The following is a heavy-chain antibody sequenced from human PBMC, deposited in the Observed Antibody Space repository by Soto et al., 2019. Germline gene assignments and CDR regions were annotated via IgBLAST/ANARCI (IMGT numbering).Heavy chain of an antibody. J-gene: IGHJ5*02. CDR2: IIPIFGTA. CDR3: ARPKYSSSDWFDP. D-gene: IGHD6-6*01. Sequence: SVKVSCKASGGTFSSYAISWVRQAPGQGLEWMGGIIPIFGTADYAQKFQGRVTITGNASTSTAYMELSSLRSEDTAVYYCARPKYSSSDWFDPWGQGTLVTVSS. CDR1: GGTFSSYA. V-gene: IGHV1-69*13.